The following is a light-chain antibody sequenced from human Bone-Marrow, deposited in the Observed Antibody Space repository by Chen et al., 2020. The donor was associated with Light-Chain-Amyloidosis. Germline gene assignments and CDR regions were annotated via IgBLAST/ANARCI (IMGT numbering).Light chain of an antibody. CDR3: QAAVSSGTYEVI. Sequence: SYELTQPPSVSVSPGQTARITCSGDALPTKYAHWYQQKPGQAPVLVIHKDTERPSGISERFSGARSGTAATLTISGVQAEDEADYHCQAAVSSGTYEVIFGGGTKLTVL. V-gene: IGLV3-25*03. CDR2: KDT. CDR1: ALPTKY. J-gene: IGLJ2*01.